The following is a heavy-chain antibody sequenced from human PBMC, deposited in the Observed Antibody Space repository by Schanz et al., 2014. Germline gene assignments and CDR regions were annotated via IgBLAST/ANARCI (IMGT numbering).Heavy chain of an antibody. V-gene: IGHV4-39*01. CDR2: VYYSGGS. Sequence: QVQLQESGPGLVKPSETLSLTCTVSGDSISTSYYWGWIRQPPGKGLEWIGSVYYSGGSYYNPSHKPRVTLSLDPPKNRSPLGLTSVTAADTAVYYCARPNSASYRIYYFDYWGQGTLVTVSS. J-gene: IGHJ4*02. CDR3: ARPNSASYRIYYFDY. CDR1: GDSISTSYY. D-gene: IGHD1-26*01.